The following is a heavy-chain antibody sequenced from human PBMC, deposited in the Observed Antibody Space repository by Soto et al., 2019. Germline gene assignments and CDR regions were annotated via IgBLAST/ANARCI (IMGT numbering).Heavy chain of an antibody. CDR1: GGTFSSYA. D-gene: IGHD3-22*01. Sequence: SVKVSCKASGGTFSSYAISWVRQAPGQGLEWMGGIIPIFGTANYAQKFQGRVTITADESTSTAYMELRSLRSEDTAVYYCARRGYYYDSSGPTEDAFDIWGQGKMVTVSS. J-gene: IGHJ3*02. CDR3: ARRGYYYDSSGPTEDAFDI. V-gene: IGHV1-69*13. CDR2: IIPIFGTA.